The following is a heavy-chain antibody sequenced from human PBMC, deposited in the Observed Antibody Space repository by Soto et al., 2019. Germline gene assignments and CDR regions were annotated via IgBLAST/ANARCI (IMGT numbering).Heavy chain of an antibody. Sequence: SGPTLVNPTQTLTLTCTFSGFSLSTSGVGVGWIRQPPAKALEWLGIIFWDDDKRYRPSLKRRVSITKDTSKNQLVLTMTNMDPVDTATYYCAHLAWKEMWPRAPVVNWGQGTLVTVAS. J-gene: IGHJ4*02. CDR3: AHLAWKEMWPRAPVVN. CDR1: GFSLSTSGVG. CDR2: IFWDDDK. D-gene: IGHD1-1*01. V-gene: IGHV2-5*02.